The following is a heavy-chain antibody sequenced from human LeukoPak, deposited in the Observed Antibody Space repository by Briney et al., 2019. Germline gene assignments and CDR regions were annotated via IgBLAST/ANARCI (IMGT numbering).Heavy chain of an antibody. CDR2: VYYGRSP. Sequence: SETLSLTCTVSGDSISRSTYYWAWIRQPPGKGLEWIGSVYYGRSPYFNPSLESRATISVDTSKNHFSLKMSSVTAADTAVYHCARSSGTGTFSYWGQGTLVTVSS. CDR1: GDSISRSTYY. CDR3: ARSSGTGTFSY. D-gene: IGHD6-25*01. J-gene: IGHJ4*02. V-gene: IGHV4-39*02.